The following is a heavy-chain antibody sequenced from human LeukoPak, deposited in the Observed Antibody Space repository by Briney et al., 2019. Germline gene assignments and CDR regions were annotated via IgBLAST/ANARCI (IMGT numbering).Heavy chain of an antibody. CDR3: AKFLPTHIVVANYYFDY. J-gene: IGHJ4*02. V-gene: IGHV3-23*01. CDR2: ISGSGGST. D-gene: IGHD2-21*01. CDR1: GFTFSSYA. Sequence: PGGSLRLSCAVSGFTFSSYAMSWVRQAPGKRLEWVSAISGSGGSTYYADSVKGRFTISRDNSKNTLYLQMNSLRAEDTAVYYCAKFLPTHIVVANYYFDYWGQGTLVTVSS.